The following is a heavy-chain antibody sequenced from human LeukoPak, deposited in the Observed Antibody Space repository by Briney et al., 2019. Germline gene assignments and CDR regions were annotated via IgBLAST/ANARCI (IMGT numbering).Heavy chain of an antibody. CDR1: GYTFTGYY. V-gene: IGHV1-8*02. CDR3: ASTYYDYVWGSYRYDAFDI. CDR2: MNPNSGNT. D-gene: IGHD3-16*02. Sequence: ASVKVSCKASGYTFTGYYMHWVRQAPGQGLEWMGWMNPNSGNTGYAQKFQGGVTMTRNTSISTAYMELSSLRSEDTAVYYCASTYYDYVWGSYRYDAFDIWGQGTMVTVSS. J-gene: IGHJ3*02.